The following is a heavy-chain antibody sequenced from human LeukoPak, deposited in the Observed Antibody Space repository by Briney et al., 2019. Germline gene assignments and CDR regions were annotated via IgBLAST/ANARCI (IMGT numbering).Heavy chain of an antibody. J-gene: IGHJ4*02. V-gene: IGHV3-23*01. CDR2: ISGSGGST. CDR1: GFTFSSYA. D-gene: IGHD1-26*01. Sequence: PGESLRLSCAASGFTFSSYAMSWVRQAPGKGLEWVSAISGSGGSTYYADSVKGRFTISRDNSKNTLYLQMNSLRAEDTAVYYCATVGSLRYSGSSGRSERGVDYWGQGTLVTVSS. CDR3: ATVGSLRYSGSSGRSERGVDY.